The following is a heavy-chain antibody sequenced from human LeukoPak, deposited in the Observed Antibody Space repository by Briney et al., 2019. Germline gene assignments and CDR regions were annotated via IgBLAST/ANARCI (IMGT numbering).Heavy chain of an antibody. CDR2: IYKTGTT. Sequence: PSETLSLTCTVSGVPIGSYSWTWVRQSPGKGLEWIASIYKTGTTKYNPSLKSRVTISPGASNQQGWSLRLSSVTAADTAVYFCASFTAFNYYYAMDFWGQGTAVIV. J-gene: IGHJ6*02. CDR1: GVPIGSYS. V-gene: IGHV4-59*01. D-gene: IGHD3-3*02. CDR3: ASFTAFNYYYAMDF.